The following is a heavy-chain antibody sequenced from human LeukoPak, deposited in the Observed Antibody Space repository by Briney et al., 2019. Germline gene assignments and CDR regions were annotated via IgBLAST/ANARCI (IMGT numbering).Heavy chain of an antibody. V-gene: IGHV3-74*01. Sequence: AGGSLRLSCAASGFTFSSYWMHWVRQAPGKGLVWVSRINSDGSSTNYADSVKGRFTISRDNAKNTLYLQMNSLRAEDTAVYYCARGLGSPVPTWFDPWGQGTLVTVSS. D-gene: IGHD3-16*01. CDR2: INSDGSST. CDR3: ARGLGSPVPTWFDP. CDR1: GFTFSSYW. J-gene: IGHJ5*02.